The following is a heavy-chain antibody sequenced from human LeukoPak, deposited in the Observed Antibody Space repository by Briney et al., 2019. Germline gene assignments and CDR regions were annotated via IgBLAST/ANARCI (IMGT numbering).Heavy chain of an antibody. D-gene: IGHD6-6*01. CDR1: GGTFSSYG. J-gene: IGHJ6*02. V-gene: IGHV1-69*13. CDR2: IIHIFSTA. CDR3: ARPYSSSSYYYGMDV. Sequence: WASVKLSCKASGGTFSSYGMSWVRQAPGQGIEWMGGIIHIFSTAYYAQNFQGRVTITADESTSTAYMELSSLRSEDTAVYYCARPYSSSSYYYGMDVWGQGTTATVSS.